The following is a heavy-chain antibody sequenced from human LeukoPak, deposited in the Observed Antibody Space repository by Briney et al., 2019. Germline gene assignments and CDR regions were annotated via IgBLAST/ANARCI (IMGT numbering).Heavy chain of an antibody. CDR1: GFTFSSYA. J-gene: IGHJ3*02. CDR3: VHQRRITLIVVVSDAFGI. D-gene: IGHD3-22*01. CDR2: ISSNGGST. V-gene: IGHV3-64D*09. Sequence: PGGSLRLSCSASGFTFSSYAMHWVRQAPGKGLEYVSAISSNGGSTYYADSVKGRFTISRDNSKNTLYLQMSSLRAEDTAVYYCVHQRRITLIVVVSDAFGIWGQGTMVTVSS.